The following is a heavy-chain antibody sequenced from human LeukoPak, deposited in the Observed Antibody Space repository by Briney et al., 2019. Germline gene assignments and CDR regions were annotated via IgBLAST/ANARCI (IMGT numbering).Heavy chain of an antibody. CDR2: TYFRSKWSD. Sequence: SQTLSLTCAISGDSVSSNSAAWNWIRQSPSRGLEWLGRTYFRSKWSDDYAVSVKSRIIINPDTSKNQSSLQLTSVTPDDTAVYYCVRGGFIAAAGLFDSWGQGTLVTVSS. V-gene: IGHV6-1*01. J-gene: IGHJ4*02. CDR3: VRGGFIAAAGLFDS. D-gene: IGHD6-13*01. CDR1: GDSVSSNSAA.